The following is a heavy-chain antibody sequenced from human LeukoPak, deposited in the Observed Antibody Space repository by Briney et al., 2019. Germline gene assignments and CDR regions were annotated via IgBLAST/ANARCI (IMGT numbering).Heavy chain of an antibody. CDR2: ISGSGGST. CDR1: GFTFSSYG. D-gene: IGHD5-18*01. V-gene: IGHV3-23*01. CDR3: AKDKYSPFDY. J-gene: IGHJ4*02. Sequence: LAGGTLRLSCAASGFTFSSYGMSWVRQAPGKGLEWVSAISGSGGSTYYADSVKGRFTISRDNSKDTLYLQMNSLRAEDTAVYYCAKDKYSPFDYWGQGTLVTVSS.